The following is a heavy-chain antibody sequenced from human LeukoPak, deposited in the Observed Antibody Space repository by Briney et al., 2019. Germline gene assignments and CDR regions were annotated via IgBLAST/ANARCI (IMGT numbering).Heavy chain of an antibody. D-gene: IGHD4-23*01. CDR2: INHSGST. J-gene: IGHJ3*02. Sequence: SETLSLTCAVYGGSFSGYSWSWIRQPPGKGLEWIGEINHSGSTNYNPSLKSRVTISVDTSKNQFSLKLSSVTAADTAVYYCARRVTEMAFDIWGQGTMVTVSS. V-gene: IGHV4-34*01. CDR3: ARRVTEMAFDI. CDR1: GGSFSGYS.